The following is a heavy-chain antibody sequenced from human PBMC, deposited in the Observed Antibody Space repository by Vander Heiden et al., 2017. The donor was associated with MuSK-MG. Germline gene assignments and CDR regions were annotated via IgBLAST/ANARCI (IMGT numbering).Heavy chain of an antibody. V-gene: IGHV3-23*01. D-gene: IGHD1-1*01. CDR3: ARKLEVGY. CDR2: INDRGGGT. CDR1: GFTFSSYT. Sequence: EVQLLESEGGLVQPGGSLRLSCAASGFTFSSYTMSWVRQAPGKGLEWVSSINDRGGGTDYADSVKGRVTISRENSKMTLYMKMTSLRGDDTAVDYGARKLEVGYWGQGTMVTVYS. J-gene: IGHJ4*02.